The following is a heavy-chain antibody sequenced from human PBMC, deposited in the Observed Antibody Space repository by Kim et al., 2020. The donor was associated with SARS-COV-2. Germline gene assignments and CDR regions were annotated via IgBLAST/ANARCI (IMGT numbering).Heavy chain of an antibody. CDR3: ARGERSFCVVVNSFDI. CDR1: GGSISSGGYY. Sequence: SETLSLTCTVSGGSISSGGYYWSWIRQHPGKGLEWIGYIYYSGSTYSNPSLKSRVTISVDTSNNQFSLTLSSMTAADTAIYYCARGERSFCVVVNSFDI. CDR2: IYYSGST. V-gene: IGHV4-31*03. J-gene: IGHJ3*02. D-gene: IGHD2-15*01.